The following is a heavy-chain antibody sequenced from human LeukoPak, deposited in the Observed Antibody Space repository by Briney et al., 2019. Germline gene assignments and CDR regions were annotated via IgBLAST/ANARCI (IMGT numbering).Heavy chain of an antibody. D-gene: IGHD3-3*01. CDR2: ISYDGSNK. V-gene: IGHV3-30*04. J-gene: IGHJ4*02. Sequence: GRSLRLSCAASGFTFSTYAMHWVRQAPGKGLEWVAVISYDGSNKYYADSVKGRFTISRDNSKNTLYLQMNSLRAEDTAVYYCAKVFGPSAVVGPEGFDYWGQGTLVTVSS. CDR3: AKVFGPSAVVGPEGFDY. CDR1: GFTFSTYA.